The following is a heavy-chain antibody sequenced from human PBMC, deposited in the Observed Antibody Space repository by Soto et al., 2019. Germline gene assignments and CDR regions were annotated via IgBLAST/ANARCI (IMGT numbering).Heavy chain of an antibody. J-gene: IGHJ6*02. CDR1: GFTFRTYW. V-gene: IGHV3-7*05. CDR2: INLDGSEK. CDR3: ARDGCESSYSYDDHGIDV. D-gene: IGHD5-18*01. Sequence: EVQLVESGGGLVQPGGSLRLSCAASGFTFRTYWLSWVRQVPGKGLEWVANINLDGSEKNYVDSVKGRFTISRDNARNSLYLQMSSLRADDTALYYCARDGCESSYSYDDHGIDVCGQGTTVNVSS.